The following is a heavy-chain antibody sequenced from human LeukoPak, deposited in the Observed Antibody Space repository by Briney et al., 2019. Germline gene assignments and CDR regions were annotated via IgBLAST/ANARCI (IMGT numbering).Heavy chain of an antibody. V-gene: IGHV1-2*02. D-gene: IGHD3-16*01. CDR3: ARVRAPSFTQGGFDY. CDR1: GYTFIDYY. Sequence: GASVKVSCKASGYTFIDYYLHWVRQAPGQGPEWMGWINPNSGTTDYAQIFQGRVTMTRDTSISIAYMELSSLRSDDTAVYHCARVRAPSFTQGGFDYWGQGTLVTVSS. CDR2: INPNSGTT. J-gene: IGHJ4*02.